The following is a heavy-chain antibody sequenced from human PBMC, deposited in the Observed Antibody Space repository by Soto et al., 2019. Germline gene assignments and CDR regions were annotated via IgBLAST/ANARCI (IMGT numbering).Heavy chain of an antibody. J-gene: IGHJ4*02. Sequence: PSETLSLTCTVSGGSISSGGYYWSWIRHHPGKGLEWIGYIFYSGSTFYSPSLKSRVTISVDTARNQFSLNLRSVTAADTAVYYCAIGECSSGWYRESHFDSWGQGTRGTGS. D-gene: IGHD6-13*01. CDR3: AIGECSSGWYRESHFDS. V-gene: IGHV4-31*03. CDR2: IFYSGST. CDR1: GGSISSGGYY.